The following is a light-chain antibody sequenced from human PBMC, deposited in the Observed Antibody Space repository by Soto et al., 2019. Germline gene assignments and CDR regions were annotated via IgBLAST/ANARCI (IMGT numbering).Light chain of an antibody. CDR2: EVS. CDR3: ISYTSSSTHVV. V-gene: IGLV2-14*01. CDR1: SSDVGGYNY. J-gene: IGLJ2*01. Sequence: QSALTQPASVSGSPGQSITISCTGTSSDVGGYNYVSWYQQHPGKAPKLMIYEVSNRPSGVSNRFSGSKSGNTASLTISGLQDEDEADYYCISYTSSSTHVVFGGGTKLTVL.